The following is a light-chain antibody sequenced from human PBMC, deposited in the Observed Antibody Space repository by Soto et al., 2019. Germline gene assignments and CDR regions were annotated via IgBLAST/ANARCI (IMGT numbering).Light chain of an antibody. V-gene: IGKV1-17*01. J-gene: IGKJ1*01. CDR1: QGIRND. CDR2: KAS. CDR3: QQYYNYPLT. Sequence: DIQMAQSPSSLSASVEDTVTITCRASQGIRNDLGWYQQKPGKAPKLLIFKASTSPSGVPSSFRGSGSGTEFTLTISSLQPGDFATYYCQQYYNYPLTFGQGTKVDIK.